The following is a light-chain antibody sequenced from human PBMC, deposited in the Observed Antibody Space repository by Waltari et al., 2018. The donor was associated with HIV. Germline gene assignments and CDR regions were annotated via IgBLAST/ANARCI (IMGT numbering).Light chain of an antibody. Sequence: EIVLTQSPGTLTLSPGERATLSCRVSQSVSSYLAWYQQTPGQAPRLLIYGASSRANGIPARFSGSGSGTDFTLTISSLEPGDFGVYYCHQRSNWPITFGQGTRLEIK. CDR1: QSVSSY. V-gene: IGKV3-11*01. CDR3: HQRSNWPIT. J-gene: IGKJ5*01. CDR2: GAS.